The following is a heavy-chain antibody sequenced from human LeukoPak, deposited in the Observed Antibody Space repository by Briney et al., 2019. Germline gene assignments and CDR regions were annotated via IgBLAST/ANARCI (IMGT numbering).Heavy chain of an antibody. J-gene: IGHJ3*02. V-gene: IGHV5-51*01. CDR1: GFSFTSYY. D-gene: IGHD3-9*01. CDR3: VAYYDILTGYGRAFDI. Sequence: GESLKISCKGSGFSFTSYYIACVRQMPGKGLEWMGVIFPGDSNTRYSPSFQGQVTISADKSISTAYLQWSSLKASDTAMYYCVAYYDILTGYGRAFDIWGQGTMVTVSS. CDR2: IFPGDSNT.